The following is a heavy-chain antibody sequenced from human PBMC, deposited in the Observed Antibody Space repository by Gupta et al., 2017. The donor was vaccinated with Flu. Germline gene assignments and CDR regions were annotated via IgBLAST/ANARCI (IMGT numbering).Heavy chain of an antibody. Sequence: GQGLEWMGGIIPIFGTANYAQKFQGRVTITADKSTSTAYMELSSLRSEDTAVYYCAREGDGDGDTIFGVFDPWGQGTLVTVSS. CDR3: AREGDGDGDTIFGVFDP. CDR2: IIPIFGTA. V-gene: IGHV1-69*06. D-gene: IGHD3-3*01. J-gene: IGHJ5*02.